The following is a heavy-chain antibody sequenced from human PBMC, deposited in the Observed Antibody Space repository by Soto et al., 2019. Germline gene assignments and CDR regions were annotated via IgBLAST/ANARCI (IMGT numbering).Heavy chain of an antibody. Sequence: GGSLRLSCAGSGFTFSDHWMHWVRQVPGKGLLWVCRIKSDGSSTHYADFVKGRFTISRDNAKDTLYLQMNSLRVDDTAVYYCARDGQSLAPYALDVWGQGTSVTVSS. V-gene: IGHV3-74*01. D-gene: IGHD6-19*01. J-gene: IGHJ6*02. CDR2: IKSDGSST. CDR1: GFTFSDHW. CDR3: ARDGQSLAPYALDV.